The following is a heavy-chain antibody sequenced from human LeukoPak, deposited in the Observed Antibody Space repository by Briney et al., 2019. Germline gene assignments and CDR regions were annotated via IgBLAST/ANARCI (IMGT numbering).Heavy chain of an antibody. CDR3: ARALRGMTTVKTTYYYSYYMDV. V-gene: IGHV1-8*03. Sequence: ASVKVSCKASGYTFTSYDINWVRQTTGQGLEWMGWMNPNSGNTGYAQKFQGRVTITRNTPISTASMELSSLRSEDTAVYYCARALRGMTTVKTTYYYSYYMDVWGKGTTVTVSS. D-gene: IGHD4-11*01. CDR2: MNPNSGNT. CDR1: GYTFTSYD. J-gene: IGHJ6*03.